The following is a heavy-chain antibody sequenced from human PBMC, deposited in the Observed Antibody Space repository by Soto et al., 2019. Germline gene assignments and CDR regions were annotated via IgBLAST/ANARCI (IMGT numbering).Heavy chain of an antibody. D-gene: IGHD6-13*01. J-gene: IGHJ6*02. CDR1: GGSINDYY. V-gene: IGHV4-59*01. Sequence: SETLSLTCTVSGGSINDYYWSWIRQPPGKGLEWIGYIYYSGSTNYNPSLKSRVTISIDTSKNQFSLKLSSVTAADTAVYYCARDLIAAAGGAYYYYGMDVWGQGTTVTVSS. CDR2: IYYSGST. CDR3: ARDLIAAAGGAYYYYGMDV.